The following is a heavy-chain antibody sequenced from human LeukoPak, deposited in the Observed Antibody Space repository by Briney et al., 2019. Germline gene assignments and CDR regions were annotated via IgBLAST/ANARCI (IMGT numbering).Heavy chain of an antibody. Sequence: ASVKVSCKTSGYTFTNFDINWVRQATGQGLEWLGWMNPYTGKTGYAQKFQGRVTITADESTSTAYMELSSLRSEDTAVYYCASRYCSSTSCYSALIYYYYYMDVWGKGTTVTVSS. CDR3: ASRYCSSTSCYSALIYYYYYMDV. CDR1: GYTFTNFD. J-gene: IGHJ6*03. CDR2: MNPYTGKT. D-gene: IGHD2-2*02. V-gene: IGHV1-8*03.